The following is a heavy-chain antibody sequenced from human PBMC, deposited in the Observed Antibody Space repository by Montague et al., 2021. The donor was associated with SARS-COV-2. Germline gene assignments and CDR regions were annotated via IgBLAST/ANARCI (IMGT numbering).Heavy chain of an antibody. CDR2: DGSEV. CDR3: ARDSYGSIDY. V-gene: IGHV3-30*04. J-gene: IGHJ4*02. Sequence: SLRLSCAASGFTFSYYPLHWVRQAPGKGLEWEAVDGSEVQYIDSVKGRFTISRDNSKNTLFLQMNSLRPEDTALYYCARDSYGSIDYWGQGTLVTVSS. CDR1: GFTFSYYP. D-gene: IGHD3-10*01.